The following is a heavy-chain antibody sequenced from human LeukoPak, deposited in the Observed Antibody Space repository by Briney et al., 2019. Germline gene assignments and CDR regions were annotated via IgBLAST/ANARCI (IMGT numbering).Heavy chain of an antibody. CDR2: IYYSGST. D-gene: IGHD3-22*01. Sequence: SETLSLTCTVSGGSISSSSYYWGWIRQPPGKGLEWIGSIYYSGSTYYNPSLKSRVTMSVDTSKNQFSLKLSSVTAADTAVYYCARDRYYYDSSGYLFDYWGQGTLVTVSS. CDR1: GGSISSSSYY. CDR3: ARDRYYYDSSGYLFDY. V-gene: IGHV4-39*07. J-gene: IGHJ4*02.